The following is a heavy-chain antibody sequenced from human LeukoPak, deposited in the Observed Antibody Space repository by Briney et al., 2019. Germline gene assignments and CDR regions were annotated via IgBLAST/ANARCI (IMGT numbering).Heavy chain of an antibody. D-gene: IGHD2-8*02. CDR3: ARVAVSGPTGWFDS. V-gene: IGHV3-21*01. Sequence: GGSLRLSCAGSGFALKSYSLSWVRQASGKGLEWVSSISSTSAYIYYADSMKGRFTISRDNVDNVVYLQMNSLGAEDTAVYYCARVAVSGPTGWFDSWGQGTLVIVSS. CDR1: GFALKSYS. CDR2: ISSTSAYI. J-gene: IGHJ5*01.